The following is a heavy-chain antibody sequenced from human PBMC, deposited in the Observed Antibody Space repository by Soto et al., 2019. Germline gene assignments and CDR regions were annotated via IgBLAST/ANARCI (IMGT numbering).Heavy chain of an antibody. D-gene: IGHD5-18*01. CDR2: ISDSGGST. CDR3: AIISYGQFDY. V-gene: IGHV3-23*01. J-gene: IGHJ4*02. Sequence: LRLSCAASGFTFSNYAVSWVRQAPGKGLEWVAAISDSGGSTYYADSVKGRFTISRDNSKNTLYVQMNSLRAEDTAVYYWAIISYGQFDYWGQGTLVTVSS. CDR1: GFTFSNYA.